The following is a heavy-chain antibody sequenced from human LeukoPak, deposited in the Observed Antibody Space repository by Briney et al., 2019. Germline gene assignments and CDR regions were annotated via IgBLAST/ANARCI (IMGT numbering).Heavy chain of an antibody. CDR1: GYTFTSYY. D-gene: IGHD1-7*01. CDR3: ARGYNWNYGFGYYGMDV. J-gene: IGHJ6*02. V-gene: IGHV1-2*02. Sequence: ASVKVSCKASGYTFTSYYMHWVRQAPGQGLEWMGWINPNSGGTNYAQKFQGRVTMTRDTSISTAYMELSRLRSDDTAVYYCARGYNWNYGFGYYGMDVWGQGTTVTVSS. CDR2: INPNSGGT.